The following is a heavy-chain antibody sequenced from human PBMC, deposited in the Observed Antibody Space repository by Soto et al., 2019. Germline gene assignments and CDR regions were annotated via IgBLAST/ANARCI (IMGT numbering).Heavy chain of an antibody. CDR3: VRDRYSSSGWFDP. CDR2: TYYRSRFFS. V-gene: IGHV6-1*01. D-gene: IGHD3-10*01. CDR1: GDSVSSYSAA. Sequence: SQTLSLTCVISGDSVSSYSAAWNWIRQSPSGGLEWLGRTYYRSRFFSDYAESVKSRIIINPDTSKNQFSLQLKSVTPEDTAVYYCVRDRYSSSGWFDPWGQGTPVTLSS. J-gene: IGHJ5*02.